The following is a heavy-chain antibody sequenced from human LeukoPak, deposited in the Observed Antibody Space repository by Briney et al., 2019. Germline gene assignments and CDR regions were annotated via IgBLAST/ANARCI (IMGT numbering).Heavy chain of an antibody. CDR2: ISAYNGNT. V-gene: IGHV1-18*01. CDR1: GYAFTSYG. CDR3: ARVTMVRGPEGYFQH. J-gene: IGHJ1*01. D-gene: IGHD3-10*01. Sequence: ASVKVSCKASGYAFTSYGISWVRQAPGQGLEWMGWISAYNGNTNYAQKLQGRVTMTTDTSTSTAYMELRSLRSDDTAVYYCARVTMVRGPEGYFQHWGQGTLVTVSS.